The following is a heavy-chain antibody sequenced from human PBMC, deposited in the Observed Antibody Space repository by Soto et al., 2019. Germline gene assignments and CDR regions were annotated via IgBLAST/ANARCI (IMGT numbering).Heavy chain of an antibody. CDR2: INHSGST. J-gene: IGHJ6*02. Sequence: SETLSLTCAVYGGSFSGYYWSWIRQPPGKGLGWIGEINHSGSTNYNPSLKSRVTISVDTSKNQFSLKLSSVTAADTAVYYCARGRGSSWYYYYYGMDVWGQGTTVTAP. CDR3: ARGRGSSWYYYYYGMDV. V-gene: IGHV4-34*01. CDR1: GGSFSGYY. D-gene: IGHD6-13*01.